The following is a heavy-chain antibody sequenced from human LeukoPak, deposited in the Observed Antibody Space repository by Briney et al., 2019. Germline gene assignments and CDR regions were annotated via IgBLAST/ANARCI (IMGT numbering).Heavy chain of an antibody. CDR3: ARVRGGDGYNKAFDY. CDR1: GFTVSSNY. V-gene: IGHV3-53*01. J-gene: IGHJ4*02. CDR2: IYSGGST. Sequence: PGGSLRLSCAASGFTVSSNYMSWVRQAPGKGLEWVSVIYSGGSTYYADSVKGRFTISRDNSKNTLYLQMNSLRAEDTAVYYCARVRGGDGYNKAFDYWGQGTLVTVSS. D-gene: IGHD5-24*01.